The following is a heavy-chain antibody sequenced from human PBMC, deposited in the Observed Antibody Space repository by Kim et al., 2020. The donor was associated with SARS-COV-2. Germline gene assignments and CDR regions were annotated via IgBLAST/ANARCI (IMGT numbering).Heavy chain of an antibody. J-gene: IGHJ4*02. V-gene: IGHV3-21*01. CDR3: ARFDYVGSYYFDY. D-gene: IGHD4-17*01. Sequence: YAASVKGRFTISRDNAKNSLYLQMNSLRAEDTAVYYCARFDYVGSYYFDYWGQGTLVTVSS.